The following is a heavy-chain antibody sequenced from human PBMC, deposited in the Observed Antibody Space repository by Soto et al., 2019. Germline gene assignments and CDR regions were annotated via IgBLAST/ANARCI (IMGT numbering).Heavy chain of an antibody. Sequence: SETLSLTCAVYGGSFSGYYWSWIRQPPGKGLEWIGEINHSGSTNYNPSLKSRVTISVDTSKKQFSLKLSSVTAADTAVYYCARGISSGLWFGELGPFDISGERTMVTVS. V-gene: IGHV4-34*01. CDR2: INHSGST. J-gene: IGHJ3*02. CDR1: GGSFSGYY. D-gene: IGHD3-10*01. CDR3: ARGISSGLWFGELGPFDI.